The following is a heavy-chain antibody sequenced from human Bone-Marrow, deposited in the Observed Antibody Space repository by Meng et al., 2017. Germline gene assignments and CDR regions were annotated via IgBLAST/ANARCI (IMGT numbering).Heavy chain of an antibody. J-gene: IGHJ4*02. CDR1: GYTFTGYY. CDR2: INPNSGGT. V-gene: IGHV1-2*06. CDR3: AINTMVRGVAEYYFDY. D-gene: IGHD3-10*01. Sequence: ASVKVSCKASGYTFTGYYMHWVRQAPGQGLEWMGRINPNSGGTNYAQKFQGRVTMTRDTSISTAYMELSRLRSDDTAVYYCAINTMVRGVAEYYFDYWGQGTLVTVSS.